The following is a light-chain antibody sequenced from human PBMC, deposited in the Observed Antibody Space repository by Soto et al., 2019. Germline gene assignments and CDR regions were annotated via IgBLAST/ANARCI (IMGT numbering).Light chain of an antibody. Sequence: DIQMTQSPSTLSASVGDRVTITCRASQSISSWLVWYQQKPGKAPKLLIYKASSLESGVPSRFSGSGSGTEFTLTISSLQPDDFATYYCQQYNSYRTFGQGTRLEI. V-gene: IGKV1-5*03. CDR2: KAS. J-gene: IGKJ5*01. CDR1: QSISSW. CDR3: QQYNSYRT.